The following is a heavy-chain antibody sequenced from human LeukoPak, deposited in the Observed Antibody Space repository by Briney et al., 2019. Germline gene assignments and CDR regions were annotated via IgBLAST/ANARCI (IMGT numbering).Heavy chain of an antibody. CDR1: GFTFSSYA. V-gene: IGHV3-23*01. Sequence: QVGGSLRLSCAASGFTFSSYAMSWARQARGKGLEWVSAINGSGGSTYYADSVKGRFTISRDNSKNTLYLQMNSLRAEDTAVYYCAKDFDYDSSGLDYWGQGTLGTVSS. CDR3: AKDFDYDSSGLDY. CDR2: INGSGGST. D-gene: IGHD3-22*01. J-gene: IGHJ4*02.